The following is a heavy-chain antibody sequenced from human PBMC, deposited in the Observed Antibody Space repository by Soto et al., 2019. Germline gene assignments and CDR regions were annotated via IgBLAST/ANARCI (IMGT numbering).Heavy chain of an antibody. D-gene: IGHD2-21*01. CDR3: AREQHLCGMDV. J-gene: IGHJ6*02. V-gene: IGHV1-46*01. Sequence: GASVKVSCKASGYTFTSYYMHCVRQAPGQGLEWMGIINPSGGSTSYAQKFQGRVTMTRDTSTSTVYMELSSLRSEDTAVYYCAREQHLCGMDVWGQGTTVTVSS. CDR2: INPSGGST. CDR1: GYTFTSYY.